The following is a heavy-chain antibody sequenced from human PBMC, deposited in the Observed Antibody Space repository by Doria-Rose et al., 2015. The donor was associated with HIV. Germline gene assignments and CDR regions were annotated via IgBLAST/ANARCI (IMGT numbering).Heavy chain of an antibody. J-gene: IGHJ4*02. CDR3: ARIKSSRWYHKYYFDF. D-gene: IGHD6-13*01. CDR1: GVSLSSPGMG. Sequence: QESGPVLVKPTETLTLTCTVSGVSLSSPGMGVSWIRQPPGRALEWLANIFSCDERSYTTSLKSRLTISRGTSKSQVVLTMTDMDPVDTATYYCARIKSSRWYHKYYFDFWGQGTLVIVSA. V-gene: IGHV2-26*01. CDR2: IFSCDER.